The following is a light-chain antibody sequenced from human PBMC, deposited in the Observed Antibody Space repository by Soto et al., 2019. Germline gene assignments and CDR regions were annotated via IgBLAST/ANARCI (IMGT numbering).Light chain of an antibody. Sequence: QSVLTQPPSASGTPGQRITISWSGSGSNIGSNAVTWYHQLPRAAPKLLIYTNNQRPSGVPDRFSGSKSGTSASLAISGLQSGDEADYYCATWDDSLNGYVFGTGTKLTVL. CDR1: GSNIGSNA. J-gene: IGLJ1*01. CDR2: TNN. V-gene: IGLV1-44*01. CDR3: ATWDDSLNGYV.